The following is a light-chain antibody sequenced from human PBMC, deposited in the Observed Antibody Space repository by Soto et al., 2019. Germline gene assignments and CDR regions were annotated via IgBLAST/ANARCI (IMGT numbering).Light chain of an antibody. CDR1: SSDVGGYNY. CDR3: SSYTSSSTPYV. Sequence: QSALTQPASVSGSPGQSITISCTGTSSDVGGYNYVSWYQQHPGKAPKLMIYEVSNRPSGVSNRFSGSKSGTTASLTISGLQAEDEADYDCSSYTSSSTPYVFGTGTKVTVL. CDR2: EVS. J-gene: IGLJ1*01. V-gene: IGLV2-14*01.